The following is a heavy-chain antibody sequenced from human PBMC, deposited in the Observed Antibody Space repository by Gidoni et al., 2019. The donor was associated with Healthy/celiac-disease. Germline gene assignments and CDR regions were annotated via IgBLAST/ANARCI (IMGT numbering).Heavy chain of an antibody. V-gene: IGHV1-2*02. CDR2: INPNSGGT. J-gene: IGHJ6*02. CDR3: ARDTDPHSYYYYYYGMDV. Sequence: QVQLVQSGAEVKKPGASVKVSCKASGYTFPGYNMHWVRQAPGQGLEWLGWINPNSGGTNYAQKFQGRVTMTRDTSISTAYMELVRLRSDDTAVYYCARDTDPHSYYYYYYGMDVWGQGTTVTVSS. CDR1: GYTFPGYN.